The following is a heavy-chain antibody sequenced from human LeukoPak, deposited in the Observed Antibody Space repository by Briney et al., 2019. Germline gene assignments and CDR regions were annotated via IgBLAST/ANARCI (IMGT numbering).Heavy chain of an antibody. CDR1: GGTFSSYA. CDR3: ARDDRGYSGYDYPSPIDY. CDR2: IIPILGIA. J-gene: IGHJ4*02. D-gene: IGHD5-12*01. Sequence: SVKVSCKASGGTFSSYAISWMRQAPGQGLEWMGRIIPILGIANYAQKFQGRVTITADKSTSTAYMELSSLGSEDTAVYYCARDDRGYSGYDYPSPIDYWGQGTLVTVSS. V-gene: IGHV1-69*04.